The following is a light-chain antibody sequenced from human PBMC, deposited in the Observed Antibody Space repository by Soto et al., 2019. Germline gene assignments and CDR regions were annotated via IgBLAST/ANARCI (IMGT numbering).Light chain of an antibody. CDR2: GAS. V-gene: IGKV3-11*01. Sequence: EVLMTQSPATVSVSRGERSTLSWSASQSVSTNLAWYQQKPGQAPRLLIYGASNRATGIPDRFSGSGSGTDFTLSISSLEPEDFAVYYCQQRSNWPPITFGQGTRLEIK. CDR3: QQRSNWPPIT. CDR1: QSVSTN. J-gene: IGKJ5*01.